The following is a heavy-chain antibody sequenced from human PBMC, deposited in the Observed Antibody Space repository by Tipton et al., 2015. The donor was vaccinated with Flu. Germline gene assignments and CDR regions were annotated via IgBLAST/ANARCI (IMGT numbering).Heavy chain of an antibody. V-gene: IGHV3-30-3*01. Sequence: SLRLSCAASGFTFSTYAMHWVRQAPGKGLEWLAVISSDGSSKYFADSVKGRFTISRDNSNKKLDLQMNRLRVEDTAVYYCARDPTFGALDYWGQGSLVTVSS. J-gene: IGHJ4*02. D-gene: IGHD1-26*01. CDR3: ARDPTFGALDY. CDR1: GFTFSTYA. CDR2: ISSDGSSK.